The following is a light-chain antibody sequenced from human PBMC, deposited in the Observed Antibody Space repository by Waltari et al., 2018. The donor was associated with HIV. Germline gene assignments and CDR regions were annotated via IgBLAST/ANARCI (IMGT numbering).Light chain of an antibody. V-gene: IGLV2-8*01. CDR2: EVS. CDR3: SSYAGTNNWV. J-gene: IGLJ3*02. Sequence: QSALTQPPSASGSPGQSVTISCTATGRAVGAYNYVSWYQQHPGNAPKVLIYEVSKRPSGVPDRFSGSKSDNTASLTVSGLQADDEADYYCSSYAGTNNWVFGGGTKLTVL. CDR1: GRAVGAYNY.